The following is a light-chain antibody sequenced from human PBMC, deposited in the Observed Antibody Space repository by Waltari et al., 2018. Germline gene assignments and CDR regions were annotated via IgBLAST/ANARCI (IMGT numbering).Light chain of an antibody. CDR2: YDS. CDR3: QVWHAAIDPGV. V-gene: IGLV3-21*04. J-gene: IGLJ1*01. CDR1: NIGSYS. Sequence: SYVLTQPPSVSVAPGETARITCGGDNIGSYSVPWYQQEPGPAPVLVIFYDSDRPSGIPERCSGSNSGNTATLTISRVEAGDEANYYCQVWHAAIDPGVFGTGTEVTV.